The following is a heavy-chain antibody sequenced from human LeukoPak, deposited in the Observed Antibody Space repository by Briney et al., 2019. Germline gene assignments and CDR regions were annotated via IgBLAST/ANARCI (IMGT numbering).Heavy chain of an antibody. CDR1: GGSISSGSYY. CDR2: IYTSGST. V-gene: IGHV4-61*02. Sequence: PSETLSLTCTVSGGSISSGSYYWIWIRQPAGKGLEWIVRIYTSGSTYSNPSLNSLVTISVDTTKNQFSLKLSSVTAADTGVYYCAGLRYFAWSLDYWGQGTLVTVSS. CDR3: AGLRYFAWSLDY. D-gene: IGHD3-9*01. J-gene: IGHJ4*02.